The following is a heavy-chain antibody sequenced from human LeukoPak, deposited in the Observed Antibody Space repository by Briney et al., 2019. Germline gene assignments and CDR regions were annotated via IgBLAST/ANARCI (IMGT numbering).Heavy chain of an antibody. D-gene: IGHD6-13*01. V-gene: IGHV3-21*01. CDR3: ARGMVAAAGSY. CDR2: ISSSSSYI. Sequence: GGSLRLSCAASGFTFSSYSMNWVRQAPGKGLEGVSSISSSSSYIYYADSVKGRFTISRDNAKNSLYLQMNSLRAEDTAVYYCARGMVAAAGSYWGQGTLVTVSS. CDR1: GFTFSSYS. J-gene: IGHJ4*02.